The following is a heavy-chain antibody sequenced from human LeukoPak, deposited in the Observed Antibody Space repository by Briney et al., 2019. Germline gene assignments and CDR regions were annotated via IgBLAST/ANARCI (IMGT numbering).Heavy chain of an antibody. Sequence: GGSLRLSCAASGFTFSSYAMSWVRQAPGKGLEWISYISNSGRTMDYADSVKGRFTISRDNARKSLYLEMNSLRAEDTAVYYCARDYDFWVGYYSYFDNWGQGALVTVSS. D-gene: IGHD3-3*01. J-gene: IGHJ4*02. CDR3: ARDYDFWVGYYSYFDN. V-gene: IGHV3-48*04. CDR2: ISNSGRTM. CDR1: GFTFSSYA.